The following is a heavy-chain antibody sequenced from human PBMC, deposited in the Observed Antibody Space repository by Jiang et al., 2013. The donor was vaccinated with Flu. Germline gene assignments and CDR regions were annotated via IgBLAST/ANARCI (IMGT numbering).Heavy chain of an antibody. J-gene: IGHJ1*01. CDR2: IYPGDSDT. V-gene: IGHV5-51*01. CDR1: GYNFASYF. CDR3: ARGHVYGSGTYVTY. Sequence: GAEVKKPGESLRISCQGSGYNFASYFIGWVRQMPGKGLEWMGIIYPGDSDTKYSPSFQGQVALSADMSISTAYLQWNSLKASDTALYYCARGHVYGSGTYVTYWGQGTLVTVSS. D-gene: IGHD3-10*01.